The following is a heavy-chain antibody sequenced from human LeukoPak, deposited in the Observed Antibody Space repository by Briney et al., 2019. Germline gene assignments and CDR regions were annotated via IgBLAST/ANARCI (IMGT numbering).Heavy chain of an antibody. D-gene: IGHD1-26*01. CDR1: GFTFSSYS. CDR3: ASPGGSYKGGY. Sequence: GGSLRLSRAASGFTFSSYSMNWVRQAPGKGLEWVSSISSSSSYIYYADSVKGRFTISRDNAKNSLYLQMNSLRAEDTAVYYCASPGGSYKGGYWGQGTLVTVSS. V-gene: IGHV3-21*01. J-gene: IGHJ4*02. CDR2: ISSSSSYI.